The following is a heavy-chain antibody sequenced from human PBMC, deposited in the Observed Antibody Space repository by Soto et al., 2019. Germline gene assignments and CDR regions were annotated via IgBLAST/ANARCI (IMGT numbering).Heavy chain of an antibody. Sequence: SVQVSCKASGGTFSSYTISWVRQAPGQGLEWMGRIIPILGIANYAQKFQGRVTITADKSTSTAYMELSSLRSEDTAVYYCAKEKISTSCCNWFDPWGQGTLVTVS. J-gene: IGHJ5*02. CDR2: IIPILGIA. CDR1: GGTFSSYT. CDR3: AKEKISTSCCNWFDP. V-gene: IGHV1-69*04. D-gene: IGHD2-2*01.